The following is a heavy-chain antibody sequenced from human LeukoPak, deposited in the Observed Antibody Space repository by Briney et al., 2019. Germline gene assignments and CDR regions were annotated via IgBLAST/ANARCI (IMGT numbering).Heavy chain of an antibody. V-gene: IGHV3-23*01. D-gene: IGHD3-10*01. CDR3: AKGGTMVRGVRPSHFDY. Sequence: GGSLRLSCAASGFTFTNYAMSWVRQAPGKGLEWVSGISGSGGSTYYTDSVKGRFTISRDNSKNTLYLQMNSLRAEDTAVYYCAKGGTMVRGVRPSHFDYWGQGTLVTVSS. CDR2: ISGSGGST. J-gene: IGHJ4*02. CDR1: GFTFTNYA.